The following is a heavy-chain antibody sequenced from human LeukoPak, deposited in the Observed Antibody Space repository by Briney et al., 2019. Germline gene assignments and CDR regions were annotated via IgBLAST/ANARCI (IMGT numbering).Heavy chain of an antibody. J-gene: IGHJ4*02. D-gene: IGHD3-22*01. Sequence: GGSLRLSCAVSGFTFSDHYMDWVRQAPGKGLEWVGRSRNKANSYTTEYAASVKGRFTISRDNSKNSLYLQMNSLKTEDTAVYYCARDGYDSSGYVYHDYWGQGTLVTASS. CDR3: ARDGYDSSGYVYHDY. CDR2: SRNKANSYTT. CDR1: GFTFSDHY. V-gene: IGHV3-72*01.